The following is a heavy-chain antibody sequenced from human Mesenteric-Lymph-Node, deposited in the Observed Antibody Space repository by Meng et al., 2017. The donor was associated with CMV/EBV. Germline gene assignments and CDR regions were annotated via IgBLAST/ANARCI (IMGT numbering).Heavy chain of an antibody. CDR2: IKQDGSEK. D-gene: IGHD2-2*01. V-gene: IGHV3-7*01. J-gene: IGHJ6*02. CDR1: GFTFSSYW. Sequence: GESLKISCAASGFTFSSYWVSWVRQAPGKGLEWVANIKQDGSEKYYVDSVKGRFTISRDNAKNSLYLQMNSLRAEDTAVYYCARDRVGTYCSSTSCYLHYYGMDVWGQGTTVTISS. CDR3: ARDRVGTYCSSTSCYLHYYGMDV.